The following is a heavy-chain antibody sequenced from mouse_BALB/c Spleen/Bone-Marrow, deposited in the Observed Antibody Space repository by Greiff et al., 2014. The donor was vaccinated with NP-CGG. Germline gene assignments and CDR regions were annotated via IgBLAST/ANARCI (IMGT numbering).Heavy chain of an antibody. CDR3: TRRDDGYPY. D-gene: IGHD2-3*01. V-gene: IGHV1-61*01. CDR1: GYTFTNYW. Sequence: QGQVKGAGAELGRPGGSVELSCKASGYTFTNYWVKWGEKRPGQGLEWIGMIDPSDSETHYNRMFKDKATLTVDKSSSTAYMQLSSLTSEDSAVHYCTRRDDGYPYWGQGTTLTVSS. CDR2: IDPSDSET. J-gene: IGHJ2*01.